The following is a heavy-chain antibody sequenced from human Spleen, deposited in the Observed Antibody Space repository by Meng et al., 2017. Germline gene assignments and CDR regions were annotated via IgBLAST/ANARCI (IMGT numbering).Heavy chain of an antibody. D-gene: IGHD3-10*01. CDR3: ASQVFSGLNWFGP. CDR1: VGSISMNNW. Sequence: LQESRSGRVTAAGSLSLTCAVSVGSISMNNWWRWFRQPPGKGLEWIGEIYHSGSTNYNPSLKSRVTMSVDKSKNQFSLKLRSVTAADTAVYYCASQVFSGLNWFGPWGQGTLVTVSS. V-gene: IGHV4-4*02. J-gene: IGHJ5*02. CDR2: IYHSGST.